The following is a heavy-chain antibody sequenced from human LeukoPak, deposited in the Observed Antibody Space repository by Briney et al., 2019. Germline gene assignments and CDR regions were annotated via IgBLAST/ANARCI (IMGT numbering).Heavy chain of an antibody. J-gene: IGHJ5*02. CDR3: ASPGGVPTPDP. Sequence: GGSLRLSCAASGFTSSSYAMRWVRQAPGKGLEWVSAISGSGGSTYYADSVKGRFAISRDNSKNTLHLQMNSLRAEDTAVYYCASPGGVPTPDPWGQGTLVTVSS. V-gene: IGHV3-23*01. CDR1: GFTSSSYA. CDR2: ISGSGGST. D-gene: IGHD3-16*01.